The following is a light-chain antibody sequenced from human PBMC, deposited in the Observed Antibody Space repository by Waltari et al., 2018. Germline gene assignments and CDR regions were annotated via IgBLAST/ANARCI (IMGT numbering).Light chain of an antibody. CDR2: DVT. Sequence: QSALTQPASVSGAPGQSITISCTGTSSDVGGFNYVSWYQPHPGEAPKLLLYDVTQRTSGVSNRVSGSKSAHTASLTISGLQAGDEAHYYCSSYSSISTLVFGGGTKLTVL. CDR1: SSDVGGFNY. V-gene: IGLV2-14*03. J-gene: IGLJ2*01. CDR3: SSYSSISTLV.